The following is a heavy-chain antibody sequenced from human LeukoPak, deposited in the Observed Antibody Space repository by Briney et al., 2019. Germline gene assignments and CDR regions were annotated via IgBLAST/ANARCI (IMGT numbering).Heavy chain of an antibody. V-gene: IGHV1-2*02. D-gene: IGHD1-26*01. CDR1: GYTFTDYY. CDR2: INPNSGGT. CDR3: AREGPIVGATHLVDY. J-gene: IGHJ4*02. Sequence: GASVTVSCTASGYTFTDYYMHWVRQAPGQGLEWMGWINPNSGGTNYAQKFQGTVTMTRDTSISTAYMELSRLRSDDTAVYYCAREGPIVGATHLVDYWGQGTLVTVSS.